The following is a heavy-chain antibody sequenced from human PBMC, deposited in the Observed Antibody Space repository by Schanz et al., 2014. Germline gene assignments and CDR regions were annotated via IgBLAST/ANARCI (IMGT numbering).Heavy chain of an antibody. CDR3: VSQTGSPNY. V-gene: IGHV3-23*04. Sequence: EVQLVESGGGVVRPGGSLRLSCAASGFTFSSYAMSWVRQAPGKGLEWVSAISGSGGSTYYADSVKGRFTISRDNAKRSLFLQMNSLRVEDTAVYFCVSQTGSPNYWGQGTLVTDSS. D-gene: IGHD6-13*01. J-gene: IGHJ4*02. CDR2: ISGSGGST. CDR1: GFTFSSYA.